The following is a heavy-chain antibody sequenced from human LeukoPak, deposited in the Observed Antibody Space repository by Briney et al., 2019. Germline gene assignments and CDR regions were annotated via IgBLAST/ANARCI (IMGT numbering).Heavy chain of an antibody. V-gene: IGHV1-8*03. Sequence: ASVKVSCKASGYTFTSYDINWVRQATGQGLEWMGWMNPNSGNTGYAQKFQGRVTITRNTSTSTAYMELSSLRAEDTAVYYCAKDASHDSSGYRYQILMPDDVFDIWGQGTMVTVSS. D-gene: IGHD3-22*01. CDR1: GYTFTSYD. CDR3: AKDASHDSSGYRYQILMPDDVFDI. J-gene: IGHJ3*02. CDR2: MNPNSGNT.